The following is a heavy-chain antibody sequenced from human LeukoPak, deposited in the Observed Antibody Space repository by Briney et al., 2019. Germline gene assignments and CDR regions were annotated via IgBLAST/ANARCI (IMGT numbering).Heavy chain of an antibody. CDR1: GFTFSSYW. V-gene: IGHV3-7*01. CDR3: ARDITVAGGENWFDP. CDR2: IKQDGSEK. J-gene: IGHJ5*02. Sequence: GGSLRLSCAASGFTFSSYWMSWVRQAPGKGLEWVANIKQDGSEKYYVDSVKGRFTISRDNAKNSLYLQMNSLRAEDTAVYYCARDITVAGGENWFDPWGQGTLVTVSS. D-gene: IGHD6-19*01.